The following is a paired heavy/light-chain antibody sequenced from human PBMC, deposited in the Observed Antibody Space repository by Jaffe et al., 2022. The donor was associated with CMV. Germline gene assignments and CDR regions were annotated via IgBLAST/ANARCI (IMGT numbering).Heavy chain of an antibody. CDR2: INPNGAST. D-gene: IGHD4-17*01. CDR3: ARDDRDYGDASGNWFDP. CDR1: GYTFTNYY. J-gene: IGHJ5*02. Sequence: QVQLVQSGAEVKKPGASVKVSCKASGYTFTNYYMHWVRQAPGQGLEWMGIINPNGASTTYAQKFQGRVTLTRDTSTSTVYMELSSLRSEDTAVYYCARDDRDYGDASGNWFDPWGQGTLVIVSS. V-gene: IGHV1-46*01.
Light chain of an antibody. CDR1: QNIINY. J-gene: IGKJ1*01. V-gene: IGKV1-39*01. CDR2: AAS. CDR3: QQSYSIPWT. Sequence: DIQMTQSPSSLSASVGDRVTITCRASQNIINYLNWYQQKPGKAPKLLIYAASSLQGGVPSGFSGSGFGTDFTLTISSLQPEDFATYYCQQSYSIPWTFGQGTKVEIK.